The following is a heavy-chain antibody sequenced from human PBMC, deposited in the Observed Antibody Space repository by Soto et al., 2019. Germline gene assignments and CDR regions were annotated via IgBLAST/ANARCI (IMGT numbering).Heavy chain of an antibody. J-gene: IGHJ3*02. V-gene: IGHV1-58*01. D-gene: IGHD5-18*01. CDR2: IVVGSGNT. Sequence: SVKVSCKASGFTFTSSAVQWVRQARGQRLEWIGWIVVGSGNTNYAQKFQERVTITRDMSTSTAYMELSSLRSEDTAVYYCAAEGVADTAMFLDAFDIGGQGTMVTVSS. CDR3: AAEGVADTAMFLDAFDI. CDR1: GFTFTSSA.